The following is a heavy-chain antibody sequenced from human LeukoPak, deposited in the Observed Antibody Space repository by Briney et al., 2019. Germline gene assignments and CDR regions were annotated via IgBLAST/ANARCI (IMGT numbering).Heavy chain of an antibody. CDR2: IIPIFGTA. CDR1: GGTFSSYA. Sequence: SVKVSSKASGGTFSSYAISWVRQAPGQGLEWMGGIIPIFGTANYAQKFQGRVTITADKSTSTAYMELSSLRSEDTAVYYCARGRYSSGWYGGYWGQGTLVTVSS. V-gene: IGHV1-69*06. D-gene: IGHD6-19*01. CDR3: ARGRYSSGWYGGY. J-gene: IGHJ4*02.